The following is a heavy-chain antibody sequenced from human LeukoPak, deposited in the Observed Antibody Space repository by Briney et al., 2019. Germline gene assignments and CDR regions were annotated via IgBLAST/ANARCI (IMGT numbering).Heavy chain of an antibody. CDR1: GFTFSSYA. V-gene: IGHV3-23*01. D-gene: IGHD3-22*01. CDR3: AKGESYYDSSGYYNWFDP. J-gene: IGHJ5*02. CDR2: ISGSGGST. Sequence: GGSLRLSCAASGFTFSSYAMSWVRQAPGKGLEWVSAISGSGGSTYYADSVKGRFTISRDNSKNTLYLQMNSLRAEDTAVYYCAKGESYYDSSGYYNWFDPWGQGTLVIVSS.